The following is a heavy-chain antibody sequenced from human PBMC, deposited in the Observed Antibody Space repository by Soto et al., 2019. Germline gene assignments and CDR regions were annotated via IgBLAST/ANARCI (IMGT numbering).Heavy chain of an antibody. CDR1: GGTFSNYS. Sequence: QVQLVQSGAEVKKPGSSVKVSCKASGGTFSNYSINWVRQAPGQGLQWMGGIIPIFGTPDYAQTFQGRVTITADESTTTAYMALSSLRSEDTAVYYCARAMVVADPSDGYSYCGLYVWGQGTTGTVSS. J-gene: IGHJ6*02. CDR3: ARAMVVADPSDGYSYCGLYV. V-gene: IGHV1-69*01. D-gene: IGHD5-12*01. CDR2: IIPIFGTP.